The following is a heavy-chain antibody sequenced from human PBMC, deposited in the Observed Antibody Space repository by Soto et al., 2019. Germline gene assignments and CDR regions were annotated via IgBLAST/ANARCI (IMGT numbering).Heavy chain of an antibody. CDR1: GYTFTSYD. V-gene: IGHV1-8*01. J-gene: IGHJ6*02. D-gene: IGHD3-3*01. Sequence: GASVKVSCKASGYTFTSYDINWVRQATGQGLEWMGWMNPNSGNTGYAQKFQGRVTMTRNTSISTAYMELSSLRSEDTAVYYCARLSQEDFWSGYYYYYGMDVWSQGTTVTVSS. CDR2: MNPNSGNT. CDR3: ARLSQEDFWSGYYYYYGMDV.